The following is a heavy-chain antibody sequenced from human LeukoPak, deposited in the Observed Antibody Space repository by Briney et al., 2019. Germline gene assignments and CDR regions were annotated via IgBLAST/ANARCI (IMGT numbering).Heavy chain of an antibody. Sequence: GASVKVSCKASGYTFTGYYMHWVRQAPGQGLEWMGWINPNSGGTNYAQKFQGRVTMTRDTSISTAYMELSRLRSDDTAVYYCARPMVRGVRNHYYYYMDVWGKGTTVTVSS. CDR3: ARPMVRGVRNHYYYYMDV. V-gene: IGHV1-2*02. CDR1: GYTFTGYY. CDR2: INPNSGGT. D-gene: IGHD3-10*01. J-gene: IGHJ6*03.